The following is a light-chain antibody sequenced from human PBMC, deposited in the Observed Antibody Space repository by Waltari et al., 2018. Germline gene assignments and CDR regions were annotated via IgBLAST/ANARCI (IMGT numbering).Light chain of an antibody. V-gene: IGKV2-30*02. CDR1: QSLLHSNGNTY. CDR3: MQGTHFPLT. Sequence: DVVMTQSPLSLPMTPGQPASMTCRSSQSLLHSNGNTYLSWFLQKPGQPPRRLIYKVSNRDSGVPDRFSGSGAGTDFTLKISRVEAEDVGVYYCMQGTHFPLTFGGGTKVEIK. CDR2: KVS. J-gene: IGKJ4*01.